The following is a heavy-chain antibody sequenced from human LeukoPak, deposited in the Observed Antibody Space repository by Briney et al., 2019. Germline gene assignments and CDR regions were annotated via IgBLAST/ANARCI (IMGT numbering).Heavy chain of an antibody. V-gene: IGHV1-8*01. CDR2: MNPNNGNT. Sequence: ASVKVSCKASGYTFTSYDINWVRQATGQGLEWMGWMNPNNGNTGYAQKFQGRVTFTRNTSISTAYMELSSLRSEDTAVYFCARTCSGTSCSDFDYWGQGTLVTVSS. J-gene: IGHJ4*02. D-gene: IGHD2-2*01. CDR1: GYTFTSYD. CDR3: ARTCSGTSCSDFDY.